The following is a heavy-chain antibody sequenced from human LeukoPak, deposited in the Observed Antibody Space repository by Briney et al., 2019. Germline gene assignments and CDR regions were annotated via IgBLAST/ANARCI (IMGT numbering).Heavy chain of an antibody. CDR2: IIPIFGTA. J-gene: IGHJ4*01. Sequence: SVKVSCKASGGTFSSYAISWVRQAPGQGLEWMGGIIPIFGTANYAQKFQGRVTITADESTSTAYMELSSLRSEDTAVYYCAREPLSLGARGAIDYWGQEPWSPSPQ. CDR3: AREPLSLGARGAIDY. V-gene: IGHV1-69*13. D-gene: IGHD3-10*01. CDR1: GGTFSSYA.